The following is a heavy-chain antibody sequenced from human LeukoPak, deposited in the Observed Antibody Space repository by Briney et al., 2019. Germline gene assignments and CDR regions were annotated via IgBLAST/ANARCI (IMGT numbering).Heavy chain of an antibody. Sequence: PGGPLRLSCAASGFTFSTYWMHWVRQVPGKGLVWVSHISGDGSSTNYADSVRGRFTISRDNAKNTLYLQMNSLRAEDTAVYYCARGISRYWGQGTLVTVSS. CDR1: GFTFSTYW. V-gene: IGHV3-74*01. J-gene: IGHJ4*02. CDR2: ISGDGSST. CDR3: ARGISRY.